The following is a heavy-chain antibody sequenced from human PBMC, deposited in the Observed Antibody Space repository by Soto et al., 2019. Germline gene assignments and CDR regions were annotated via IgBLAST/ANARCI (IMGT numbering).Heavy chain of an antibody. Sequence: PSQTLSLTCAISGDSVSSNSATWNLIRQSPSRGLEWLGRTYYRSKWYYDYAVSVKSRITINPGTSKNQFSLQLNSVTPEDTAVYYCARDPVTAADYFDYWGPGTLVTVSS. CDR2: TYYRSKWYY. CDR1: GDSVSSNSAT. CDR3: ARDPVTAADYFDY. J-gene: IGHJ4*02. D-gene: IGHD6-13*01. V-gene: IGHV6-1*01.